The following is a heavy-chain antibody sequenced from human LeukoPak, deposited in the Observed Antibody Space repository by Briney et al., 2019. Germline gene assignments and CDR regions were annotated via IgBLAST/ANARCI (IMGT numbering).Heavy chain of an antibody. CDR2: ISSSGSTI. CDR1: GFTFSSYE. CDR3: AREVLRYFDWSYGMDV. J-gene: IGHJ6*04. D-gene: IGHD3-9*01. Sequence: GGSLRLSCAASGFTFSSYEMNWVRQAPGKGLECVSYISSSGSTIYYADSVKGRFTISRDSAKNSLYLQMNSLRAEDTAVYYCAREVLRYFDWSYGMDVWGKGTTVTVSS. V-gene: IGHV3-48*03.